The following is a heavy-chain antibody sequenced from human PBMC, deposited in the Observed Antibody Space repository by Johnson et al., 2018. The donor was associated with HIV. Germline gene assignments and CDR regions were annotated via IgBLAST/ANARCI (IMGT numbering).Heavy chain of an antibody. Sequence: VQLVESGGGVVQPGGSLRLSCAASGFTFSSYAMHWVRQAPGKGLEWVAVISYDGSNKYYADSVKGRFTISRDTSKNTLYLQMNSLRAEDTAVYYCARDGGVGSTREDAFDIWGQGTMVIVSS. CDR2: ISYDGSNK. J-gene: IGHJ3*02. V-gene: IGHV3-30-3*01. CDR1: GFTFSSYA. CDR3: ARDGGVGSTREDAFDI. D-gene: IGHD2-2*01.